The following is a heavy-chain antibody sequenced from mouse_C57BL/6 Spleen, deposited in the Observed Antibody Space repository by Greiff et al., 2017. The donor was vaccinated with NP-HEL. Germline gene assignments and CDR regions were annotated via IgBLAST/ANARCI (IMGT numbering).Heavy chain of an antibody. CDR1: GFSLTSYG. V-gene: IGHV2-2*01. D-gene: IGHD4-1*01. Sequence: VKLVESGPGLVPPSQSLSITCTVSGFSLTSYGVHWVRQSPGKGLEWLGVIWSVGSTDYTAAFISRLSISTDNSKSQVFFKMNSLQADDTARYYCACNWDVRYFDVWGTGTTVTGSS. J-gene: IGHJ1*03. CDR2: IWSVGST. CDR3: ACNWDVRYFDV.